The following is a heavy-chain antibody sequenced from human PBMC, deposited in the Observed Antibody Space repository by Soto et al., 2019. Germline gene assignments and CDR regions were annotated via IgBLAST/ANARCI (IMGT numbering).Heavy chain of an antibody. CDR2: ISYDGSNK. J-gene: IGHJ4*02. CDR1: GFTFSSYA. CDR3: ARDRELAAFDY. V-gene: IGHV3-30-3*01. D-gene: IGHD1-26*01. Sequence: GALRLSCAASGFTFSSYAMHWVRQAPGKGLEWVAVISYDGSNKYYADSVKGRFTISRDNSKNTLYLQMNSLRAEDTAVYYCARDRELAAFDYWGQGTLVTVSS.